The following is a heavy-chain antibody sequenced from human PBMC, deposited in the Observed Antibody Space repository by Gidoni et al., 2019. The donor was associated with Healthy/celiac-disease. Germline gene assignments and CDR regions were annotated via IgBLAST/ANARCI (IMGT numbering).Heavy chain of an antibody. CDR2: ISGSGGST. V-gene: IGHV3-23*01. Sequence: EVQLLESGGGLVQPGGSLRLSCAASGFTFSSYAMSWVRQDPGKGLEGVSAISGSGGSTYYADSVKGRFTISRDNSKNTLDLQRNSLRAEDTAVYYCAKKSPPPYNVDNWGQGTLVTVSA. CDR3: AKKSPPPYNVDN. J-gene: IGHJ4*02. D-gene: IGHD1-1*01. CDR1: GFTFSSYA.